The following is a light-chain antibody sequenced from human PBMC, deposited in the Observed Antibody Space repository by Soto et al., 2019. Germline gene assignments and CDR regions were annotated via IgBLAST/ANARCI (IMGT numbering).Light chain of an antibody. J-gene: IGKJ5*01. CDR2: AAS. CDR3: QQSYRTTIT. Sequence: EIQLTQSPSPLSAPVGDRVAIPCLASQSISTYLNWYQKKPGKAPKLLIYAASNLQSGVPPRFSGSGSGTDFNLTISSLQPEDVATYLCQQSYRTTITFGQGTRLEIK. CDR1: QSISTY. V-gene: IGKV1-39*01.